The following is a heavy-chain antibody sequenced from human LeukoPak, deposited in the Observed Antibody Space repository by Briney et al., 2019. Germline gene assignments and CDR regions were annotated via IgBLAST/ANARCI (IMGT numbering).Heavy chain of an antibody. CDR3: ARGPYSYGYWDY. D-gene: IGHD5-18*01. V-gene: IGHV4-38-2*01. Sequence: PSETLSLTCAVSGYFISSGYYWGWIRQPPGKGLEWIGSIYHSGSTYYNPSLESRVTISVDTSKNQFSLKLSSVTAADTAVYYCARGPYSYGYWDYWGQGTLVTVSS. J-gene: IGHJ4*02. CDR1: GYFISSGYY. CDR2: IYHSGST.